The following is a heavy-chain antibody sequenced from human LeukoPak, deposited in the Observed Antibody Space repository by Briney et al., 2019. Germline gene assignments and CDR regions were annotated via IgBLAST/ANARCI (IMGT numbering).Heavy chain of an antibody. CDR3: ARLLGRSYYAFDI. D-gene: IGHD1-26*01. V-gene: IGHV3-21*01. CDR2: ISSSSSYI. CDR1: GFTFSSYS. Sequence: PGGSLRLSCAASGFTFSSYSMNWVRQAPGKGLEWVSSISSSSSYIYYADSVKGRFTISRDNAKNSLYLQMNSLRAEDTAVHYCARLLGRSYYAFDIWGRGTMVTVSS. J-gene: IGHJ3*02.